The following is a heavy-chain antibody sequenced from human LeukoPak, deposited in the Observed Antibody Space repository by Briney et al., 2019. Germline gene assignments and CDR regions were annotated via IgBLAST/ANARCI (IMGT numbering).Heavy chain of an antibody. V-gene: IGHV3-49*04. CDR3: TRDSGYSFDY. D-gene: IGHD1-1*01. CDR2: IRSNTYGGTT. J-gene: IGHJ4*02. CDR1: GFTFGDYA. Sequence: GGSLRLSCAVSGFTFGDYAMSWVRQAPGKRLEWVGFIRSNTYGGTTEYAASVKGRFTVSRDDSKSIAYLQMNSLKTEDTAVYYCTRDSGYSFDYWGQGTLVTVSS.